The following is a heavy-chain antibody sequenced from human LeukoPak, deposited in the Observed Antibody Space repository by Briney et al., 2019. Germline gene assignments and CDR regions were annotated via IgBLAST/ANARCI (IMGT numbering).Heavy chain of an antibody. J-gene: IGHJ4*02. Sequence: GGALRLSCAASGFIFSNYAMTWVRQAPGKGLEWVSTISGSDGSTYYADSVKGRFTIFRDDSKNTLYLQMNSLRADDTAVYYCAKMGTMTTQSTHLDYWGQGTLVTVSS. V-gene: IGHV3-23*01. CDR3: AKMGTMTTQSTHLDY. CDR1: GFIFSNYA. CDR2: ISGSDGST. D-gene: IGHD4-17*01.